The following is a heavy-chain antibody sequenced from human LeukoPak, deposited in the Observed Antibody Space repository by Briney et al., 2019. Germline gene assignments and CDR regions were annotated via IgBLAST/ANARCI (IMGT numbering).Heavy chain of an antibody. D-gene: IGHD5-12*01. CDR2: LYYSGST. V-gene: IGHV4-39*01. J-gene: IGHJ3*02. CDR3: ARHTRPGYSGYENASDI. CDR1: GGSITNNNYY. Sequence: PSETLSLTCTVSGGSITNNNYYWDWIRQPPGKGLEWIGDLYYSGSTHYNPSLKSRITISVDTSKNQFSLKLNSATAADTAVYYCARHTRPGYSGYENASDIWGQGTMVTVSS.